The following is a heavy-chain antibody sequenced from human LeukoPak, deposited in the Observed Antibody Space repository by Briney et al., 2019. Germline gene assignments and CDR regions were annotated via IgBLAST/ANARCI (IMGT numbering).Heavy chain of an antibody. CDR1: GGSISSSSYY. V-gene: IGHV4-39*07. J-gene: IGHJ4*02. CDR3: ARLGASSGWYGSFDY. Sequence: SETLSLTCTVSGGSISSSSYYWGWIRQPPGKGLEWIGSIYYSGSTYYNPSLKSRVTISVDTSKNQFSLKLSSVTAADTAVYYCARLGASSGWYGSFDYWGQGTLVTVSS. D-gene: IGHD6-19*01. CDR2: IYYSGST.